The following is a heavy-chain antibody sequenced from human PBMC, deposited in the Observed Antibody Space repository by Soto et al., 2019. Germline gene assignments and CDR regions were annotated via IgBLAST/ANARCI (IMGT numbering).Heavy chain of an antibody. D-gene: IGHD6-13*01. CDR2: IWDDGSNK. CDR1: GFTFSSYG. Sequence: PGGSLRLSCAASGFTFSSYGMHWVRQAPGKGLEWVAVIWDDGSNKYYADSVKGRFTISRDNSKNTLYLQMNSLRAEDTAVYYCARDQESSSWWGHFDYWGQGTLVTVSS. J-gene: IGHJ4*02. V-gene: IGHV3-33*01. CDR3: ARDQESSSWWGHFDY.